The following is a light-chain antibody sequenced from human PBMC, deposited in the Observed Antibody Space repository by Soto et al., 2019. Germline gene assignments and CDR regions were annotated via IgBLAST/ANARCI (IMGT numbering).Light chain of an antibody. J-gene: IGKJ1*01. CDR3: QQRSNWPWT. CDR1: ESVSTF. Sequence: EIVLTQSPATLSLSPGERATLSCRASESVSTFLAWYQQKPGQAPRLLIYEASSRATGIPARFSGGGSGTVLPLTISRLGPEDFAVYYCQQRSNWPWTFGQGTKVEI. CDR2: EAS. V-gene: IGKV3-11*01.